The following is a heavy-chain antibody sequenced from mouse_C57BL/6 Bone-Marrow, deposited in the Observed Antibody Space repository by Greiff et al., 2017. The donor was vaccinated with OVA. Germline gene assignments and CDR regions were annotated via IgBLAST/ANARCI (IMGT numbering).Heavy chain of an antibody. V-gene: IGHV5-17*01. Sequence: DVMLVESGGGLVKPGGSLKLSCAASGFTFSDYGMHWVRQAPEKGLEWVAYISSGSSTIYYADTVKGRFTISRDNAKNTLFLQMTSLRSEDTAMYYCARPFILGAMDYWGQGTSVTVSS. J-gene: IGHJ4*01. CDR2: ISSGSSTI. CDR1: GFTFSDYG. CDR3: ARPFILGAMDY. D-gene: IGHD1-1*01.